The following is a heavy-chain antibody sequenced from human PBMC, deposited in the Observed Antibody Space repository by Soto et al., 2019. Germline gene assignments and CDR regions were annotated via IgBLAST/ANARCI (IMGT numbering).Heavy chain of an antibody. Sequence: GGSLRLSCAASGFTFSNYAMYWVRQAPGKGLEWVAVISYDGNNKYYADSVKGRFTISRDNSKNTLYLQMNSLRAEDTAVYYCARDQGYSHYWGQGTLVTISS. D-gene: IGHD5-18*01. V-gene: IGHV3-30*14. CDR1: GFTFSNYA. CDR3: ARDQGYSHY. CDR2: ISYDGNNK. J-gene: IGHJ4*02.